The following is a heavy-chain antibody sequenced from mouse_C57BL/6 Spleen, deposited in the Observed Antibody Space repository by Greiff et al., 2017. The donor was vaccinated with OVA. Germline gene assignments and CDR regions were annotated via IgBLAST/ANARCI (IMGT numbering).Heavy chain of an antibody. V-gene: IGHV1-64*01. D-gene: IGHD2-4*01. CDR1: GYTFTSYW. CDR2: IHPNSGST. J-gene: IGHJ2*01. CDR3: ARGIYDYDGTDYFDY. Sequence: QVQLKQPGAELVKPGASVKLSCKASGYTFTSYWMHWVKQRPGQGLEWIGMIHPNSGSTNYNEKFKSKATLTVDKSSSTAYMQLSSLTSEDSAVYYCARGIYDYDGTDYFDYWGQGTTLTVSS.